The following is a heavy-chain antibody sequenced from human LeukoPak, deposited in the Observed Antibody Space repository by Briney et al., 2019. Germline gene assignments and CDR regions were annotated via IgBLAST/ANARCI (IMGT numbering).Heavy chain of an antibody. Sequence: SETLSFTCTVSGGSISSYYWSWIRQPPGKGLEWIGYIYYSGSTNYNPSLKSRVTISVDTSKNQFSLKLSSVTAADTAVYYCARDRGYSYGYFDHWGQGTLVTVSS. CDR1: GGSISSYY. V-gene: IGHV4-59*01. D-gene: IGHD5-18*01. CDR2: IYYSGST. J-gene: IGHJ4*02. CDR3: ARDRGYSYGYFDH.